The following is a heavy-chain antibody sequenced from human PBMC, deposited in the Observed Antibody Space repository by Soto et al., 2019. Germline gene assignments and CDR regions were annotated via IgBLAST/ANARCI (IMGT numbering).Heavy chain of an antibody. V-gene: IGHV4-59*01. CDR2: IYYSGST. CDR3: ARDPVSSSPVGYYYNGMDV. D-gene: IGHD6-6*01. J-gene: IGHJ6*02. CDR1: GGSISSYY. Sequence: SETLSLTCTVSGGSISSYYWSWIRQPPGKGLEWIGYIYYSGSTNYNPSLKSRVTISVDTSKNQLSLKLSSVTAADTAVYYCARDPVSSSPVGYYYNGMDVWGQGTTVTVSS.